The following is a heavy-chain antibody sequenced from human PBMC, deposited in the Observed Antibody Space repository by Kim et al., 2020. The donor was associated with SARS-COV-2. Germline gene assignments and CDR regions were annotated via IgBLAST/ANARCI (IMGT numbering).Heavy chain of an antibody. CDR2: IYHSGST. CDR1: GGSISSSNW. J-gene: IGHJ4*02. D-gene: IGHD3-9*01. CDR3: ARGNYDILTGYYTFDY. Sequence: SETLSLTCAVSGGSISSSNWWSWVRQPPGKGLEWIGEIYHSGSTNYNPSLKSRVTISVDKSKNQFSLKLSSVTAADTAVYYCARGNYDILTGYYTFDYWGQGTLVTVSS. V-gene: IGHV4-4*02.